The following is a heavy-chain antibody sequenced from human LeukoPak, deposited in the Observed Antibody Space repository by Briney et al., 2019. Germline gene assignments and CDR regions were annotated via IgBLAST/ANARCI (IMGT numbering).Heavy chain of an antibody. Sequence: PSETLSLTCTVSGGSISTYYWSWIRLPPGKGLEWIGYIYYSGSTNYNPSLKSRVTISVDTSKNRFSLKLSSVTAADTAVYYCARFRSEMATTGPIDYWGQGTLVTVSS. J-gene: IGHJ4*02. CDR2: IYYSGST. V-gene: IGHV4-59*12. CDR3: ARFRSEMATTGPIDY. CDR1: GGSISTYY. D-gene: IGHD5-24*01.